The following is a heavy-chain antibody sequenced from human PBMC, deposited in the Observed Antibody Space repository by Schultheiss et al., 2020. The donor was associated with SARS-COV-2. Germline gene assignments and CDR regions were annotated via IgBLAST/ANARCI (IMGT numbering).Heavy chain of an antibody. J-gene: IGHJ4*02. CDR2: INHSGST. V-gene: IGHV4-34*01. D-gene: IGHD6-13*01. Sequence: SQTLSLTCAVSGYCISSGYYWSWIRQPPGKGLEWIGEINHSGSTNYNPSLKSRVTISVDTSKNQFSLKMTSVTAADTAVYYCSRGRSRAARSDYWGQGTLVTVSS. CDR3: SRGRSRAARSDY. CDR1: GYCISSGYY.